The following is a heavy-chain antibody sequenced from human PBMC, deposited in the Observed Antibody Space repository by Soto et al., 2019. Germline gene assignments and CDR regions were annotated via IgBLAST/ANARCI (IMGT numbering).Heavy chain of an antibody. Sequence: SETLSLTCTVSGVSVSTDVDYWGWVRQPPGKGLEWIGYIYYSGSTNYNPSLKSPVTISVDTSKNQFSLKLDSVTAADTAVYYCARHDSGGSYYYYYYMDVWGKGTTVTVSS. D-gene: IGHD2-15*01. CDR2: IYYSGST. CDR3: ARHDSGGSYYYYYYMDV. CDR1: GVSVSTDVDY. J-gene: IGHJ6*03. V-gene: IGHV4-30-4*01.